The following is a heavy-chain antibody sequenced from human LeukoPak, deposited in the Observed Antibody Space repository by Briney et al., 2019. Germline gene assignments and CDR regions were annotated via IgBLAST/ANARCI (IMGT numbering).Heavy chain of an antibody. CDR2: INPNSGGT. CDR3: ARDLRYCSSTSCYTPHNWFDP. J-gene: IGHJ5*02. V-gene: IGHV1-2*02. D-gene: IGHD2-2*02. Sequence: ASVKVSCKASGYTFTGYYMHWVRQAPGQGLGWMGWINPNSGGTNYAQKFQGRVTMTRDTSISTAYMELSRLRSDDTAVYYCARDLRYCSSTSCYTPHNWFDPWGQGTLVTVSS. CDR1: GYTFTGYY.